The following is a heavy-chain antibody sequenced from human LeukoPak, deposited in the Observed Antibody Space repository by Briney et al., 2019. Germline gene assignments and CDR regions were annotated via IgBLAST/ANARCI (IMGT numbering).Heavy chain of an antibody. CDR3: AGCPYGSGSYYIGDDAFDI. D-gene: IGHD3-10*01. Sequence: GASVKVSCKASGYTFTSYYMHWVRQAPGQGLEWMGIINPSGGSTSYAQKFQGRVTMTRDTSTSTVYMELSSLRSEDTAVYYCAGCPYGSGSYYIGDDAFDIWGQGTMVTVSS. V-gene: IGHV1-46*01. CDR1: GYTFTSYY. J-gene: IGHJ3*02. CDR2: INPSGGST.